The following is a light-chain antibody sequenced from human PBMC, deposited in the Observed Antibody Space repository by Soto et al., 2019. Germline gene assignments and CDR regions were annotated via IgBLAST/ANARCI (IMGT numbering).Light chain of an antibody. CDR2: EVT. J-gene: IGLJ1*01. Sequence: QSALTQPASVSGSPGQSVTISCTGSSSDIGTYKYVSWYQHHPGKAPKLLIYEVTNRPSGVSDRCSGSKSGNTASLTISGLPADDEAGYSCCSYAASCLRVFGSGTKLTVL. V-gene: IGLV2-23*02. CDR1: SSDIGTYKY. CDR3: CSYAASCLRV.